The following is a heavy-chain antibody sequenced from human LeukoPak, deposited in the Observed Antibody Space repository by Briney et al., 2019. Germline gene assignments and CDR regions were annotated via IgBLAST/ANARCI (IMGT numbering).Heavy chain of an antibody. J-gene: IGHJ5*02. CDR3: ARYASGSYYWFDP. D-gene: IGHD3-10*01. V-gene: IGHV4-39*01. CDR1: GGSISSTSYH. Sequence: SETLSLTCTVPGGSISSTSYHWALIRQPPGKGLEWITTVYYTGSAYYNPSLKSRVTISVDTSKSQFSLKLSSVTTADTAHYYCARYASGSYYWFDPWGQGTLVTVSS. CDR2: VYYTGSA.